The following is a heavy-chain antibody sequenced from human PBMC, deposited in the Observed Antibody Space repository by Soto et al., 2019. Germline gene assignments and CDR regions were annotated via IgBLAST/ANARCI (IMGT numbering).Heavy chain of an antibody. V-gene: IGHV5-10-1*01. CDR1: GYSFTSYW. CDR2: IDPSDSYT. J-gene: IGHJ4*02. CDR3: ARHSSDYLYYFDY. Sequence: LGESLKLSCKGSGYSFTSYWISWVRLMPGKGLEWMGRIDPSDSYTNYSPSFQGHVTISADKSITTAYLQWSSLKASDTAMYYCARHSSDYLYYFDYWGQGTLVTVSS. D-gene: IGHD6-19*01.